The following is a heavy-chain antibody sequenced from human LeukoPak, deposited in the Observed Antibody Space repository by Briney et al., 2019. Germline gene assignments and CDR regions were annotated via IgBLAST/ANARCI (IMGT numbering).Heavy chain of an antibody. Sequence: GGPLRLSCAASGFTFSDYYMSWIHQAPGKGLEWVSYISSSGSIKYYADSVKGRFTISRDNAKNSLDLQMNSLRAEDTAVYYCARAPYSSSWLLDYWGQGTLVTVSS. D-gene: IGHD6-13*01. CDR1: GFTFSDYY. V-gene: IGHV3-11*01. CDR3: ARAPYSSSWLLDY. CDR2: ISSSGSIK. J-gene: IGHJ4*02.